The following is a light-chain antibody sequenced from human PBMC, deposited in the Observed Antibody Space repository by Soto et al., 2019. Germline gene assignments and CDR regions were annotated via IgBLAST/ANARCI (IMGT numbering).Light chain of an antibody. CDR3: HLGYT. V-gene: IGKV4-1*01. J-gene: IGKJ2*01. Sequence: DIVMTQSPDSLAVSLGERATINCKSSQSVLYSSNNKNYLAWYQQKPGQPPKLLIYWASTRESGVPDRFSGSGSGTDFTLTISSLQAEDVAVYYCHLGYTFGQGTKLEIK. CDR1: QSVLYSSNNKNY. CDR2: WAS.